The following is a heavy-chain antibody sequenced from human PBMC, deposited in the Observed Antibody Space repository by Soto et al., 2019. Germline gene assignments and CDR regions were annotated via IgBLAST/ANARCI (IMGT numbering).Heavy chain of an antibody. V-gene: IGHV4-31*03. D-gene: IGHD2-15*01. CDR3: ARGGTGYCSGGSCYGDYYYGMDV. Sequence: SETLSLTCTVSGGSISSGGYYWSWIRQHPGKGLEWIGYIYYSGSTYYNPSLKSRVTISVDTSKNQFSLKLSSVTAADTAVYYCARGGTGYCSGGSCYGDYYYGMDVWGQGTTVTAP. CDR2: IYYSGST. J-gene: IGHJ6*02. CDR1: GGSISSGGYY.